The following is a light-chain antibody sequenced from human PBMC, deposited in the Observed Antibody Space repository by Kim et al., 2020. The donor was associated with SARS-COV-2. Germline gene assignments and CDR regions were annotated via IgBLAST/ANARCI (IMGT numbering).Light chain of an antibody. Sequence: SASVGDRVPLTGRASQSISSYLNWYQQKPGKAPKLLIYAASSLQSGVPSRFSGSGSGTDFTLTISSLQPEDFATYYCQQSYSTPYTFGQGTKLEI. V-gene: IGKV1-39*01. CDR1: QSISSY. J-gene: IGKJ2*01. CDR3: QQSYSTPYT. CDR2: AAS.